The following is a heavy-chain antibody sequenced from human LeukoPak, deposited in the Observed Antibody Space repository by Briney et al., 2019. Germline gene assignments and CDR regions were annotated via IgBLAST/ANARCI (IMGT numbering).Heavy chain of an antibody. D-gene: IGHD3-10*01. CDR3: AGPQYYYGSGSYYPFDY. V-gene: IGHV4-34*01. CDR2: INHSGST. J-gene: IGHJ4*02. Sequence: SETLSLTCAVYGGSFSGYYWSWIRQPPGKGLEWIGEINHSGSTNYNPSLKSRVTISVDTSRNQFSLKLSSVTAADTAVYYCAGPQYYYGSGSYYPFDYWGQGTLVTVSS. CDR1: GGSFSGYY.